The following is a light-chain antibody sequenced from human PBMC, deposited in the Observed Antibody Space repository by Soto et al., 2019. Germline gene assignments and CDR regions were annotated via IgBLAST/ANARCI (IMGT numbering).Light chain of an antibody. CDR1: QSISSW. Sequence: DIQMTQSPSTLSASVGDRVTITCRASQSISSWFAWYQQKPGKAPKLLIYDASSLESGVPSRFSGSGSGTEFTLTISRLQPDDFATSYCQQYNSYRTFGQGTQVDI. CDR3: QQYNSYRT. V-gene: IGKV1-5*01. J-gene: IGKJ1*01. CDR2: DAS.